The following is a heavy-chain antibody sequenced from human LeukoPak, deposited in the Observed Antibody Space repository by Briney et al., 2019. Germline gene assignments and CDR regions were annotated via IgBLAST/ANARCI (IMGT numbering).Heavy chain of an antibody. CDR3: AKGLYYYDSSGYPD. J-gene: IGHJ4*02. CDR1: GFTFSSYA. V-gene: IGHV3-30-3*01. CDR2: ISYDGSNK. D-gene: IGHD3-22*01. Sequence: GGSLRLSCAASGFTFSSYAIHWVRQAPGKGLEWVAVISYDGSNKYYADSVKGRFTISRDNSKNTLYLQMNSLRAEDTAVYYCAKGLYYYDSSGYPDWGQGTLVTVSS.